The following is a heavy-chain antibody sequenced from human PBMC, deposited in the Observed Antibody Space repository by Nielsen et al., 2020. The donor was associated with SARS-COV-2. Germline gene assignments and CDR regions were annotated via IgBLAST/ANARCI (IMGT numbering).Heavy chain of an antibody. J-gene: IGHJ6*02. CDR3: VRDTLAHGLDV. CDR1: GASIRNSRYY. Sequence: SETLSLTFSVSGASIRNSRYYWTWVRQPPGRGPEWIGNIHYTGSANYSPSLKSRLSMSLEASRNQFSLSVKSMTAADSAEYYCVRDTLAHGLDVWGQGITVTVSS. V-gene: IGHV4-31*03. CDR2: IHYTGSA.